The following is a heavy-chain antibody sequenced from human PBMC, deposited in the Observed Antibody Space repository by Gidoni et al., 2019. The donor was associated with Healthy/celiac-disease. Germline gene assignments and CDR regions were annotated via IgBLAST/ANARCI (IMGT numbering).Heavy chain of an antibody. Sequence: VTLTESGPVLVKPTETLTLPCTVSVFSLSHARMGVSWIRQPPGKALEWLAHIFSNDEKSYSTSLKSRLTISKDTYKSQVVLTMTNMDAVDTATYYCARIVYGDYLTYCDYWGQGTLVTVSS. V-gene: IGHV2-26*01. J-gene: IGHJ4*02. CDR1: VFSLSHARMG. D-gene: IGHD4-17*01. CDR3: ARIVYGDYLTYCDY. CDR2: IFSNDEK.